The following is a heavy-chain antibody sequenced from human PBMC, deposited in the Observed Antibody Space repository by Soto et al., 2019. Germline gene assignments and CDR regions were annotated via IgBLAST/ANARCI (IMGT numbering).Heavy chain of an antibody. V-gene: IGHV1-18*01. CDR1: GYTFTSYG. Sequence: QVELVQSGAEVKKPGASVKVSCKASGYTFTSYGISWVRQAPGQGLGWMGWISPYNGNTNYAQKLQGRVTMTTGKSTSTAYMELRRLRSDDRAVYYCARDRGSYALDYWGQGTLVTVSS. J-gene: IGHJ4*02. CDR2: ISPYNGNT. CDR3: ARDRGSYALDY. D-gene: IGHD1-26*01.